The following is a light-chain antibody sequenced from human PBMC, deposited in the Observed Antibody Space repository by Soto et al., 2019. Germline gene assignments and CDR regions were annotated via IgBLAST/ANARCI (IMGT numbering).Light chain of an antibody. Sequence: IVLTQSPGTLSLSPGERATLSCRASQSVNSGYLAWYQQKPGQAPRLLIYATSIRTTDFTDRFSGSGSGTDFTLTIIGVAPEDSAVYYCHCQQFDSSRIYSFGQGTKLEIK. CDR2: ATS. CDR1: QSVNSGY. V-gene: IGKV3-20*01. J-gene: IGKJ2*01. CDR3: QQFDSSRIYS.